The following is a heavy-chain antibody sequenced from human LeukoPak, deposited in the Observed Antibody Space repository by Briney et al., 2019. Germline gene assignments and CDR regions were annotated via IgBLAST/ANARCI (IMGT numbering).Heavy chain of an antibody. D-gene: IGHD6-13*01. CDR1: GDSVSSKSST. CDR3: ARGAAAIRGGIDY. J-gene: IGHJ4*02. Sequence: SQTLSLTCAISGDSVSSKSSTCYWVRQSPSRGLEWLGRTYYRSKWKSDYALSVKSRITINPDTSKNQFTLQLKSVTSEDTAVYYCARGAAAIRGGIDYWGQGTLVTVSS. V-gene: IGHV6-1*01. CDR2: TYYRSKWKS.